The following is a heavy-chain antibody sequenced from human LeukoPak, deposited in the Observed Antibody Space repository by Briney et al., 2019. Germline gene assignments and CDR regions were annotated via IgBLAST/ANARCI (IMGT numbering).Heavy chain of an antibody. Sequence: PSETLSLTCTVSGGSISSSSYYWGWIRQPPGKGLEWIGSIYYSGSTYYNPSLKSRVTISVDTSKNQFSLKLSSVTAADTAVYYCARENRGYSYGFSGAAFDIWGQGTMVTVSS. CDR2: IYYSGST. D-gene: IGHD5-18*01. CDR1: GGSISSSSYY. J-gene: IGHJ3*02. V-gene: IGHV4-39*07. CDR3: ARENRGYSYGFSGAAFDI.